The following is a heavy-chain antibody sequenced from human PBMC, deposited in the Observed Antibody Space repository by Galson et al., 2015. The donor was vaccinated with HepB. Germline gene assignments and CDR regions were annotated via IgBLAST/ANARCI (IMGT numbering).Heavy chain of an antibody. J-gene: IGHJ4*02. D-gene: IGHD6-19*01. CDR3: ARAYSSGWVLSDY. CDR2: IIPIFGTA. V-gene: IGHV1-69*06. CDR1: GGTLSSYA. Sequence: SVKVSCKASGGTLSSYAISWVRQAPGQGLEWMGGIIPIFGTANYAQKFQGRVTITADKSTSTAYMELSSLRSEDTAVYYCARAYSSGWVLSDYWGQGTLVTVSS.